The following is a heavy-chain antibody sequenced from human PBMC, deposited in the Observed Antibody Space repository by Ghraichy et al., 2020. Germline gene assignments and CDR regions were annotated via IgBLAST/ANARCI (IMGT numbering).Heavy chain of an antibody. V-gene: IGHV3-64D*06. CDR2: ISSNGGST. CDR3: VRGRGYSYGYPFDY. CDR1: GFTFSSYA. D-gene: IGHD5-18*01. Sequence: GGSLRLSCSASGFTFSSYAMHWVRQAPGKGLEYVSAISSNGGSTYYADSVKGRFTISRDNSKNTLYLQMSSLRAEDTAVYYCVRGRGYSYGYPFDYWGQGTLVTVSS. J-gene: IGHJ4*02.